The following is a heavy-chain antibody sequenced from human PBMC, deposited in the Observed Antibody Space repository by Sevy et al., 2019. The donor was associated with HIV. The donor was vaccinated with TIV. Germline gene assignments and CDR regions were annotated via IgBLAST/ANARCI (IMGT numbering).Heavy chain of an antibody. CDR2: IYAGGST. CDR1: GFTVSSNY. Sequence: GGSLRLSCAASGFTVSSNYMSWVRQAPGKGLEWVSVIYAGGSTYYADSVKGRFTISGDNSKNTLYLQMNSLRAEDTAVYYCATHASDYDSTGYLERDAFDIWGQGTMVTVSS. CDR3: ATHASDYDSTGYLERDAFDI. J-gene: IGHJ3*02. V-gene: IGHV3-53*01. D-gene: IGHD3-22*01.